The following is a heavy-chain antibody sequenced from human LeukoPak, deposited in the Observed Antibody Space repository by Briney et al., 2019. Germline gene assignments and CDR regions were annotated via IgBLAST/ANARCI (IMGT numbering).Heavy chain of an antibody. J-gene: IGHJ3*02. CDR3: ARGYDSSGFPAFDI. Sequence: GESLKISCKGSGYSFISYWFAWVRLMPGKGLDWMGIIYPGDSDTRYSPSFQGQVTISADKSISTAYVQWSSLKASDTAMYYCARGYDSSGFPAFDIWGQGTMVTVSS. CDR2: IYPGDSDT. CDR1: GYSFISYW. V-gene: IGHV5-51*01. D-gene: IGHD3-22*01.